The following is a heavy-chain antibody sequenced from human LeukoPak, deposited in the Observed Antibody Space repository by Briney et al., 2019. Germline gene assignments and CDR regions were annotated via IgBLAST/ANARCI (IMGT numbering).Heavy chain of an antibody. D-gene: IGHD6-13*01. Sequence: PSETLSLTCTVSGVSISSYYWSWIRQPPGKGLEWIGYIYYSGSTNYNPSLKSRVTISVDTSKNQFSLKLSSVTAADTAVYYCARYLLRDSSSWGFPEWFDPWGQGTLVTVSS. V-gene: IGHV4-59*08. CDR2: IYYSGST. CDR1: GVSISSYY. J-gene: IGHJ5*02. CDR3: ARYLLRDSSSWGFPEWFDP.